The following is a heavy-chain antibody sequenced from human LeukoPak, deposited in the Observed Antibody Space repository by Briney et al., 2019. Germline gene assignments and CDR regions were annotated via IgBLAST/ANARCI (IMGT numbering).Heavy chain of an antibody. Sequence: PSDTLSLTCTVSGASITNYYWSWIRQPPGKGLEWVGYIYYGGRTNYNPSLESRVTISIDTSKSQFFLKLSSVTAADSAVYYCARDSSGSSFQYLDYWGQGTLITVSS. CDR3: ARDSSGSSFQYLDY. V-gene: IGHV4-59*07. D-gene: IGHD3-22*01. CDR1: GASITNYY. CDR2: IYYGGRT. J-gene: IGHJ4*02.